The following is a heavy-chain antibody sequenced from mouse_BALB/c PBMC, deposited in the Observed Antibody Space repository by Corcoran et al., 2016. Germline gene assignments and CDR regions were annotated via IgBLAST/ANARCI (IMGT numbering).Heavy chain of an antibody. V-gene: IGHV1S136*01. D-gene: IGHD2-2*01. CDR1: GYTFTSNV. Sequence: EVQLQQSGPELVKPGASVKMSCKASGYTFTSNVMHWVKQKPGQGLEWIGYIYPYKDGTKYNEKYKGKATLTSDKSSSAAYMEFSSLTSEDSAVYYCAREVPGGYPFDYWGQGTTLTVSS. CDR3: AREVPGGYPFDY. CDR2: IYPYKDGT. J-gene: IGHJ2*01.